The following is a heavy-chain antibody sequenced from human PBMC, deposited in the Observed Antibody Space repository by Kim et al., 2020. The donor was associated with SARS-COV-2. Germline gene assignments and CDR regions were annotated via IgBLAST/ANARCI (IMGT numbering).Heavy chain of an antibody. Sequence: SETLSLTCAVSGGSISSSNWWSWVRQPPGKGLEWIGEIYHSGSTNYNPSLKSRVTISVDKSKNQFSLKLSSVTAADTAVYYCARVSMVRGVIILEYFDYWGQGTLVTVSS. CDR3: ARVSMVRGVIILEYFDY. D-gene: IGHD3-10*01. CDR1: GGSISSSNW. CDR2: IYHSGST. J-gene: IGHJ4*02. V-gene: IGHV4-4*02.